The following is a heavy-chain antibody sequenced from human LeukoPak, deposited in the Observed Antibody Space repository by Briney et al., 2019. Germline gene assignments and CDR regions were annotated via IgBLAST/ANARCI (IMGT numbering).Heavy chain of an antibody. CDR2: ISNGGSPI. Sequence: PGGSLRVSCAASGFSFSAHSMNWVRQAPGEGLEWVSFISNGGSPIYYADSVKGRFTISRDNAKNSLYLQMNSLKAEDTAVYYCAGVRVIVGAPGVFDYWGQGTLVTVSS. D-gene: IGHD1-26*01. J-gene: IGHJ4*02. V-gene: IGHV3-48*04. CDR3: AGVRVIVGAPGVFDY. CDR1: GFSFSAHS.